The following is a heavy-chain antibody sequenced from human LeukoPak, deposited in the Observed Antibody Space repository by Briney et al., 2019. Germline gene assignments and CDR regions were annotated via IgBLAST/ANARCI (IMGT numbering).Heavy chain of an antibody. CDR1: GFTFSQYW. CDR2: IDKDGSQK. V-gene: IGHV3-7*03. CDR3: AKSYGSGSYPFDC. D-gene: IGHD3-10*01. J-gene: IGHJ4*02. Sequence: GGSLRLSCAASGFTFSQYWMSWFRQTPGKGLEWVAHIDKDGSQKNYVDSVKGRFSISRDNSKNSVYLQMNSLRAEDMALYYCAKSYGSGSYPFDCWGQGTLVTVSS.